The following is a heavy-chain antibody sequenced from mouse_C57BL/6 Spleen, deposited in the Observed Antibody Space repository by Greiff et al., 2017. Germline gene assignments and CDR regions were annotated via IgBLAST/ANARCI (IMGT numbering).Heavy chain of an antibody. CDR1: GYTFTSYG. Sequence: SGAELARPGASVKLSCKASGYTFTSYGISWVKQRTGQGLEWIGEIYPRSGNTYYNEKFKGKATLTADKSSSTAYMELRSLTSEDSAVYFCARVKQLKGYDFDYWGQGTTLTVSS. CDR3: ARVKQLKGYDFDY. D-gene: IGHD3-2*02. V-gene: IGHV1-81*01. J-gene: IGHJ2*01. CDR2: IYPRSGNT.